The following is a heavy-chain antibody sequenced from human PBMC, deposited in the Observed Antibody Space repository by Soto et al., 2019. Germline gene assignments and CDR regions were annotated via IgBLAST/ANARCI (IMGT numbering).Heavy chain of an antibody. J-gene: IGHJ4*02. CDR2: ISGSGGST. V-gene: IGHV3-23*01. CDR1: GFTFSSYA. D-gene: IGHD3-9*01. CDR3: AKVKGYDILTGPSGGFDY. Sequence: GGSLRLSCAASGFTFSSYAMSWVRQAPGKGLEWVSAISGSGGSTYYADSVKGRFTISRDNSKNTLYLQMNSLRAEDTAVDYCAKVKGYDILTGPSGGFDYWGQGTLVTVSS.